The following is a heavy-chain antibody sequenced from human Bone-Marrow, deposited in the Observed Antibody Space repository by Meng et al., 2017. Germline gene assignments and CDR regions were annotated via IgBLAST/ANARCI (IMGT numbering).Heavy chain of an antibody. CDR2: IYYSGST. CDR3: ASSMTTVTAEIDY. V-gene: IGHV4-30-4*01. D-gene: IGHD4-17*01. Sequence: QVQLQESGPGLVKPSQTLSLTCTVSGGSISSGDYHWSWIRQPPGKGLEWSGYIYYSGSTYYNPSLKRRVTISVDTSKNQFSLKLSSVTAADTAVYYCASSMTTVTAEIDYWGQGNLVTVSS. J-gene: IGHJ4*02. CDR1: GGSISSGDYH.